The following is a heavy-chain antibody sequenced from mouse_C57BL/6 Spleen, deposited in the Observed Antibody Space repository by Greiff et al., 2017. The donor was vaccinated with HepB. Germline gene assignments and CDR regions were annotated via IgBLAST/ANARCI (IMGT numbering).Heavy chain of an antibody. V-gene: IGHV1-82*01. CDR2: IYPGDGDT. J-gene: IGHJ2*01. Sequence: QVQLQQSGPELVKPGASVKISCKASGYAFSSSWMNWVKQRPGKGLEWIGRIYPGDGDTNYNGKFKGKATLTADKYSSTAYMQLSSLTSEDSAVYFCASFITTVVRYFDYWGQGTTLTVSS. CDR3: ASFITTVVRYFDY. CDR1: GYAFSSSW. D-gene: IGHD1-1*01.